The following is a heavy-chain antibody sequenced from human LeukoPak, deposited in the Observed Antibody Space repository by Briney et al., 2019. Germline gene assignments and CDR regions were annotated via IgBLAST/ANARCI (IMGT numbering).Heavy chain of an antibody. J-gene: IGHJ4*02. CDR1: GGTLSTYG. CDR3: ARGRRPSGSYYQYYFDY. Sequence: ASVKVSCKASGGTLSTYGITWMRQAPGQGLEWMGGIIFIFGTTHYAQNFQGRVTITRDESTSTAYMELSSLRSEDTAVYYCARGRRPSGSYYQYYFDYWGQGTLVTVSS. D-gene: IGHD3-10*01. V-gene: IGHV1-69*05. CDR2: IIFIFGTT.